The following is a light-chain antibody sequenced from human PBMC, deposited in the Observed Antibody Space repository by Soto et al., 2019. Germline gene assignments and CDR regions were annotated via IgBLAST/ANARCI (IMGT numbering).Light chain of an antibody. Sequence: EMVLTQSPATLSLSPGDRVTLSCRASQSVSNSLVWYQQKAGQAPRLLLYGISYRATGVPARFSGSGSGTDFTLSISSLEPEDFAIYYCQQGSDWPPTYTFGQGTKLEIK. CDR3: QQGSDWPPTYT. CDR2: GIS. J-gene: IGKJ2*01. CDR1: QSVSNS. V-gene: IGKV3-11*01.